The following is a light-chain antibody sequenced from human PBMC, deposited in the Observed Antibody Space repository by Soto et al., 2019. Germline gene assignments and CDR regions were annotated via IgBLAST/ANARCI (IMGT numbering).Light chain of an antibody. V-gene: IGKV3-20*01. CDR2: GAF. Sequence: EIVSTPSPGTLSLSPGERATFSCRASQSVSSNYLAWYQQKPGQAPRLLIYGAFKRATGIPDRFSGRGSGTDFTLTISRMEPEDFAVYCCQKYGSSPRTCGQGTKVDIK. J-gene: IGKJ1*01. CDR1: QSVSSNY. CDR3: QKYGSSPRT.